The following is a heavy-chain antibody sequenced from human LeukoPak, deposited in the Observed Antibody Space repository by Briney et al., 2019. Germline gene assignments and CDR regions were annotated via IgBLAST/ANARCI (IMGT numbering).Heavy chain of an antibody. CDR3: ARGRYYYDSSGYYLVRSIDP. CDR2: INHSGST. V-gene: IGHV4-34*01. Sequence: SETLSLTCAVYAGSFSGYYWSWIRQPPGKGLEWIGEINHSGSTNYNPSLKSRVTISVDTSKNQFSLKLSSVTAADTAAYYCARGRYYYDSSGYYLVRSIDPWGQGTLVTVSS. J-gene: IGHJ5*02. CDR1: AGSFSGYY. D-gene: IGHD3-22*01.